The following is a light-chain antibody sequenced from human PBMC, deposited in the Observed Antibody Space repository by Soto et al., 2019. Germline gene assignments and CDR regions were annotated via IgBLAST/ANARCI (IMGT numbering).Light chain of an antibody. Sequence: ALTQPASVSGSPGQSITISCTGSSSDVGGYNYVSWYQQHPGKAPKLMIYEVGNRPSGVSDRFSGSKSGNTASLTISGLQAEDEADYYCSSYTSTNTLVFGTGTKVTVL. CDR1: SSDVGGYNY. CDR3: SSYTSTNTLV. J-gene: IGLJ1*01. CDR2: EVG. V-gene: IGLV2-14*01.